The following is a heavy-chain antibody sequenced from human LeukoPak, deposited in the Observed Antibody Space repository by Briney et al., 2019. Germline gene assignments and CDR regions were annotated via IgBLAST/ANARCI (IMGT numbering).Heavy chain of an antibody. J-gene: IGHJ6*02. Sequence: GGSLRLSCAASGFTFSHSAMNWVRQGPDKGLEWVAYIGTGGTLIVYADSVRGRFTISRDNSKNTLYLQMNSLRAEDTAVYYCAREYEGRDVWGQGTTVTVSS. D-gene: IGHD3-3*01. CDR2: IGTGGTLI. V-gene: IGHV3-48*01. CDR3: AREYEGRDV. CDR1: GFTFSHSA.